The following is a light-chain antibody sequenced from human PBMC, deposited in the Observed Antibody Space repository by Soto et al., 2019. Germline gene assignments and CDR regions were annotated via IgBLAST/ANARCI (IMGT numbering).Light chain of an antibody. CDR3: SSYAGSSNV. CDR1: SSDVGDYNY. V-gene: IGLV2-14*01. CDR2: EVR. J-gene: IGLJ1*01. Sequence: QSVVTQPASVSGSPGQSITISCTGTSSDVGDYNYVSWYQHHPGKAPKLIIYEVRNRPSGVSNRFSGAKSGNTASLTVSGLQAEDEADYYCSSYAGSSNVFGTGTKLTVL.